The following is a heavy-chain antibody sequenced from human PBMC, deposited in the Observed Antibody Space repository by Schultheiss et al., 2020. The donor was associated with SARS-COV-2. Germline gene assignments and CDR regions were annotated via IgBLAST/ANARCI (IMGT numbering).Heavy chain of an antibody. CDR1: GFTFSSYA. V-gene: IGHV3-23*01. D-gene: IGHD4-23*01. CDR2: ISGSGGST. J-gene: IGHJ4*02. Sequence: GGSLRLSCAASGFTFSSYAMSWVRQAPGKGLEWVSAISGSGGSTYYADSVKGRFTISRDNSKNTLYLQMNSLRAEDTAVYYCTRDRSVVTPHKRGDYWGQGTLVTVSS. CDR3: TRDRSVVTPHKRGDY.